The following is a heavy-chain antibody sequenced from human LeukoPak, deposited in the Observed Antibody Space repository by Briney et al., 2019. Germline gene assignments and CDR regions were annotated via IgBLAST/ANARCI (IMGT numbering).Heavy chain of an antibody. D-gene: IGHD3-22*01. CDR3: AKDSSRYDSSGYDY. CDR2: IRYDGSNK. Sequence: GGSLRLSCAASGFTFSSYGMHWVRQAPGKGLEWVAFIRYDGSNKYYADSVKGRFTISRDNSKNTLYLQMNSLRAEDTAVYYCAKDSSRYDSSGYDYWGQGTLVTVSS. CDR1: GFTFSSYG. J-gene: IGHJ4*02. V-gene: IGHV3-30*02.